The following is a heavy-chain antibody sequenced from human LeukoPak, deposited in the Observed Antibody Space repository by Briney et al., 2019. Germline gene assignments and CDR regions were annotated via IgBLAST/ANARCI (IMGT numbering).Heavy chain of an antibody. CDR2: IYTSGST. CDR3: ARDGDSSGYYWFDP. J-gene: IGHJ5*02. CDR1: GGSISSYY. V-gene: IGHV4-4*07. D-gene: IGHD3-22*01. Sequence: SETLSLTCTVSGGSISSYYWSWIRQPAGKGLEWIGRIYTSGSTNYNPSLKSRVTMSVDTSKNQFSLKLSSVTAADTAVYHCARDGDSSGYYWFDPWGQGTLVTVSS.